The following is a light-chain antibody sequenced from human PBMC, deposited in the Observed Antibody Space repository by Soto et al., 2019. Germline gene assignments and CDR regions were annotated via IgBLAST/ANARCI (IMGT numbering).Light chain of an antibody. Sequence: DVVMTQSPLSLSVTLGQPASISCRSSQSLVYSDGNAYLSWFQQRPGQSPRRLIYQVFNRDSGVPDRVRGSGSGTDFTLQISRVEAEDVGVYYCMQGTHWPPVTFGQGTKLEIK. CDR3: MQGTHWPPVT. J-gene: IGKJ2*01. CDR1: QSLVYSDGNAY. V-gene: IGKV2-30*01. CDR2: QVF.